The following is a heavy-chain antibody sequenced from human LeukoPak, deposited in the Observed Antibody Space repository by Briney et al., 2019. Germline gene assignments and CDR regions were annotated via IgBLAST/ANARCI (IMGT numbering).Heavy chain of an antibody. CDR2: IKQDGSEK. CDR1: GFTFSSYW. D-gene: IGHD1-26*01. Sequence: PGGSLRLSCAASGFTFSSYWMSWVRQAPGKGLEWVANIKQDGSEKYYVDSVKGRFTISRDNAKNSLYLQMNSLRAEDTAVYYCARGWDDYYYYYMDVWGKGTTVTVSS. V-gene: IGHV3-7*01. J-gene: IGHJ6*03. CDR3: ARGWDDYYYYYMDV.